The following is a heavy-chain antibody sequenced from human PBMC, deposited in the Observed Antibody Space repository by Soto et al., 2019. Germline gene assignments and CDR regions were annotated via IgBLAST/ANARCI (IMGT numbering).Heavy chain of an antibody. J-gene: IGHJ3*02. CDR3: ARDPLSGAFDI. CDR2: INPNSCGT. Sequence: SVKVSCPSSFYTFTGYYMHWVRQAPGQGLEWMGWINPNSCGTNYAQKFQGRVTMTRDTSISTAYMELSRLRSDDTAVYYCARDPLSGAFDIWGQGTMVTVS. CDR1: FYTFTGYY. V-gene: IGHV1-2*02. D-gene: IGHD3-16*02.